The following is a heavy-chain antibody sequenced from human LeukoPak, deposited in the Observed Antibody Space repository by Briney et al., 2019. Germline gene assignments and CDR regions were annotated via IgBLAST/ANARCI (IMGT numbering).Heavy chain of an antibody. V-gene: IGHV1-58*01. CDR2: IVVGSGNT. D-gene: IGHD4-11*01. J-gene: IGHJ6*04. Sequence: SVKVSCKASGFTFTTSAVQWVRQARGQRLEWIGWIVVGSGNTNYAQRFQERVIITRDMSTSTAYMELSSVRSEDTAVYYCAAGGPADYRSIYDYGMELWGRGTTVTVS. CDR3: AAGGPADYRSIYDYGMEL. CDR1: GFTFTTSA.